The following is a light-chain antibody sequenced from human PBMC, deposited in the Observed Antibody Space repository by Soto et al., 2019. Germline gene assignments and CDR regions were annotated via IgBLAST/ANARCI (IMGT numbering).Light chain of an antibody. V-gene: IGKV1-5*03. Sequence: DIQMTQSPSTLSASVGDRVTITCRASQSISSWLAWYQQKPGKAPKLLIYKASSLESGVPSRFSGSGSGTDFTLTISSLQPDDFATYYCQQYNSYSQTFGQWSKVEIK. CDR1: QSISSW. CDR3: QQYNSYSQT. CDR2: KAS. J-gene: IGKJ1*01.